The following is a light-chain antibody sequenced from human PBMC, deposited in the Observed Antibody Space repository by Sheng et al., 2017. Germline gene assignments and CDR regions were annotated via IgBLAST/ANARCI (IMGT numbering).Light chain of an antibody. Sequence: IQLTQSPSSLSAPVGDRVTITCRASQGISSYLAWYQQKPGKAPKLLIYAASTLQSGVPSRFSGSGSGTDFTLTISRLEPEDFAVYYCQQYGWSPPHTFGQGTKLEI. CDR1: QGISSY. V-gene: IGKV1-9*01. CDR3: QQYGWSPPHT. J-gene: IGKJ2*01. CDR2: AAS.